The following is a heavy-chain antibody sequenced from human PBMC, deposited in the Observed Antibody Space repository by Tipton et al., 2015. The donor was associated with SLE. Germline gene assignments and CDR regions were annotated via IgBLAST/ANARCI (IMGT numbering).Heavy chain of an antibody. Sequence: GSLRLSCVASGFNFRSYTMNWVRQAPGKGLEWVSYISSSSSNIDYADSVKGRFTISRDNAKNSLYLQMNSLRAEDTAVYYCARDHLDGGFYYYGMDVWGQGTTVIVSS. J-gene: IGHJ6*02. V-gene: IGHV3-48*01. CDR1: GFNFRSYT. CDR3: ARDHLDGGFYYYGMDV. CDR2: ISSSSSNI. D-gene: IGHD3-16*01.